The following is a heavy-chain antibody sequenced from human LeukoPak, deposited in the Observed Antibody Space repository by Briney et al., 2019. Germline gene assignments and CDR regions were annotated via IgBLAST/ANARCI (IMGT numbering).Heavy chain of an antibody. V-gene: IGHV4-59*01. CDR1: GGSISSYY. CDR3: ASVGASGNYFDY. Sequence: SETLSLTCTVSGGSISSYYWSWIRQPPGKGLEWIGYIYYSGSTNYNPSLKSRVTISVDTSKNQFSLKLSSVTAADTAVYNCASVGASGNYFDYWGQGTLVTVSS. D-gene: IGHD1-26*01. CDR2: IYYSGST. J-gene: IGHJ4*02.